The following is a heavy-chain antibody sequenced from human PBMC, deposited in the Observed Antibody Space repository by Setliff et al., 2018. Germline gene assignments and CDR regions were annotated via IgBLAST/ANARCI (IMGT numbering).Heavy chain of an antibody. V-gene: IGHV3-30*14. Sequence: GGSLRLSCAASGFTFSSYAMHWVRQAPGKGLEWVAVISYDGSNKYYADSVKGRFTISRDNSKNTLYLQMGSLRAEDMAVYYCARGRIPTIFGVALNWFDPWGQGTLVTVSS. CDR2: ISYDGSNK. CDR3: ARGRIPTIFGVALNWFDP. D-gene: IGHD3-3*01. CDR1: GFTFSSYA. J-gene: IGHJ5*02.